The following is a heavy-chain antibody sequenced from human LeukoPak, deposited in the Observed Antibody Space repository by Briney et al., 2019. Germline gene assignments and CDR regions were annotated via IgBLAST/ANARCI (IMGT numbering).Heavy chain of an antibody. CDR3: ARGLPYGSGTSLDP. J-gene: IGHJ5*02. CDR2: ISYDGSNK. V-gene: IGHV3-30-3*01. D-gene: IGHD3-10*01. Sequence: GRSLRLSCAASGFTFSSYAMQWVRQAPGKGLEWVAVISYDGSNKYYADSVKGRFTISRDNSKNTLYLQMNSLRAEDTAVYYCARGLPYGSGTSLDPWGQGTLVTVSS. CDR1: GFTFSSYA.